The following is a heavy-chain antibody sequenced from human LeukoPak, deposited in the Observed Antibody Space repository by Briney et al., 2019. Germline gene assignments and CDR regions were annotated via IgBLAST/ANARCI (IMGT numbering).Heavy chain of an antibody. CDR3: TRAERLVPNYYDSSGYYYALGY. D-gene: IGHD3-22*01. Sequence: GESLKISCKGSGYSFISYWIGWVRQMPGKGLEWMGIIYPGDSDTRYSPSFQGQVTISADRSISTAYLQWSSLKASDTAMYYCTRAERLVPNYYDSSGYYYALGYWGQGTLVTVSS. CDR1: GYSFISYW. V-gene: IGHV5-51*01. CDR2: IYPGDSDT. J-gene: IGHJ4*02.